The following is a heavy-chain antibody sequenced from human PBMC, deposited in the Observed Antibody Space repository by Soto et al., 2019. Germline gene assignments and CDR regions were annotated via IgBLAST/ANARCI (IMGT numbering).Heavy chain of an antibody. J-gene: IGHJ6*02. D-gene: IGHD2-21*02. CDR1: GGSISSYY. CDR3: ARDLWGYCGADGYLLVV. Sequence: QVRLQESGPGLVKPSETLSLTCTVSGGSISSYYWSWIRQPPGKGLEWIGYMYNTGSTIYNPSLESRLTISVDTSKNQSSPKLNSVTAADTAVYDCARDLWGYCGADGYLLVVWGQGTTVTVSS. V-gene: IGHV4-59*01. CDR2: MYNTGST.